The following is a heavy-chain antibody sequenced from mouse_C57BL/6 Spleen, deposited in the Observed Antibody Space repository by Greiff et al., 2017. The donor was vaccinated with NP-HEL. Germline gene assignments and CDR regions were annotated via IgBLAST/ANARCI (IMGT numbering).Heavy chain of an antibody. D-gene: IGHD4-1*01. V-gene: IGHV2-2*01. Sequence: VKLMESGPGLVQPSQSLSITCTVSGFSLTSYGVHWVRQSPGKGLEWLGVIWSGGSTDYNAAFISRLSISKDNSKSQVFFKMNSLQADDTAIYYCARTPANWDYFDYWGQGTTLTVSS. J-gene: IGHJ2*01. CDR3: ARTPANWDYFDY. CDR1: GFSLTSYG. CDR2: IWSGGST.